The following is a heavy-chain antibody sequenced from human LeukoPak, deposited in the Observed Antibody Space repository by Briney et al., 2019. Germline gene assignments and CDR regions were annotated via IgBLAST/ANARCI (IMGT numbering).Heavy chain of an antibody. CDR2: ISYDGSNK. CDR1: GFTFSSYG. D-gene: IGHD2-15*01. Sequence: GGSLRLSCAASGFTFSSYGMHWVRQAPGKGLEWVAVISYDGSNKYYADSVKGRFTISRDNSKNTLYLQMTSLRAEDTAVYYCAKSLLVRAPFDYWGQGTLVTVSS. J-gene: IGHJ4*02. V-gene: IGHV3-30*18. CDR3: AKSLLVRAPFDY.